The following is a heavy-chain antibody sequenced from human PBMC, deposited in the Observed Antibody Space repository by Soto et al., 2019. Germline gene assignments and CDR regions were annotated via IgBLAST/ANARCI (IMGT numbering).Heavy chain of an antibody. V-gene: IGHV1-69*01. CDR2: IIPIFGTA. CDR3: ASNIAVAGAGYYSYYYGMDV. CDR1: GGTFSSYA. Sequence: QVQLVQSGAEVKKPGSSVKVSCKASGGTFSSYAISWVRQAPGQGLEWMGGIIPIFGTANSDQKYQGRVTITADESTSKAYMELTSLISEDTAVYYCASNIAVAGAGYYSYYYGMDVWGHGTTVTVSS. D-gene: IGHD6-19*01. J-gene: IGHJ6*02.